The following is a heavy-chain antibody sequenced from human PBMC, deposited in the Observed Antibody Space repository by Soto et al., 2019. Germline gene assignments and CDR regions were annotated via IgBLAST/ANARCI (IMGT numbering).Heavy chain of an antibody. V-gene: IGHV4-30-2*01. J-gene: IGHJ5*02. CDR3: ARGEAYCSGGTCYYRFDP. Sequence: SETLSLTCTVSVTSINNNNYYWGWIRQPPGKGLEWIGFIYHTGTTYYNPSLKSRVTISVDRSKNQLSLNLSSVTAADTAMYYCARGEAYCSGGTCYYRFDPWGQGTLVTVSS. CDR1: VTSINNNNYY. D-gene: IGHD2-15*01. CDR2: IYHTGTT.